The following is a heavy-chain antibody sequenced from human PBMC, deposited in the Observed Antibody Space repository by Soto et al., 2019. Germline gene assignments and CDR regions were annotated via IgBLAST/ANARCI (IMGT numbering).Heavy chain of an antibody. D-gene: IGHD5-12*01. J-gene: IGHJ6*02. Sequence: SETLSLTCXVSGGSISNSYYNWLRQPPGKGLEWIGYIYYSGSTNYNPSLKSRVTISVDTSKNQFSLKLSSVTAADTAVYYCARDNVVATIGNYYYYGMDVWGQGTTVTVSS. CDR3: ARDNVVATIGNYYYYGMDV. V-gene: IGHV4-59*01. CDR2: IYYSGST. CDR1: GGSISNSY.